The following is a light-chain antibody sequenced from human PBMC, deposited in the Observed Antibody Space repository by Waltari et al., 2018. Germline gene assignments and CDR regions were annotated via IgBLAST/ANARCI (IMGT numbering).Light chain of an antibody. Sequence: IPLTQSPATLSASPGESATLSCRASRSVGTNLAWYQQKRGQAPRLLIYGASFRATGTPDRFTGSVSGTDFTLTISSLQSEDFALYFCQQYNGWRTFGQGTTVDMK. V-gene: IGKV3-15*01. CDR2: GAS. CDR3: QQYNGWRT. J-gene: IGKJ1*01. CDR1: RSVGTN.